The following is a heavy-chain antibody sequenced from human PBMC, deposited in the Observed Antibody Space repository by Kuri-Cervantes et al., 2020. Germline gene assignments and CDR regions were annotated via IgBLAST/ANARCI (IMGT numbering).Heavy chain of an antibody. CDR1: GGSISSYY. CDR3: ARGGRGEATGFDY. Sequence: SETLSLTCTVSGGSISSYYWSWIRQPPGKGLEWIGYIYYSGSTNYNPSLKSRVTISVDTSKSQVSLNLASVTAADTAIYYCARGGRGEATGFDYWGQGTLVTVSS. CDR2: IYYSGST. V-gene: IGHV4-59*01. J-gene: IGHJ4*02. D-gene: IGHD1-1*01.